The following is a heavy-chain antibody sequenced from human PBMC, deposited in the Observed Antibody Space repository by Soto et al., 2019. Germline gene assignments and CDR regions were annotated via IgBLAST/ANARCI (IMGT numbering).Heavy chain of an antibody. CDR2: AQDEGSF. CDR1: GVSVSSCSFH. CDR3: ARSYSSGYRSELDF. Sequence: SETLSLTRLVSGVSVSSCSFHRNWIRQTQGKGLEWIGEAQDEGSFNYDPELKSRIIFSEDTSKNQFFLKLTYVTAADAVVYYCARSYSSGYRSELDFWGQGTLVTVSS. J-gene: IGHJ4*02. V-gene: IGHV4-61*01. D-gene: IGHD6-19*01.